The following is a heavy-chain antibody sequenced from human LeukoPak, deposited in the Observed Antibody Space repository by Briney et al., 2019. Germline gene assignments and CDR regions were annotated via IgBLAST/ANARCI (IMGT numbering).Heavy chain of an antibody. CDR3: AKDRVPGYSYVSY. CDR2: IRYDGSNK. Sequence: PGGSLRLSCAASGFTFSSYGMHWVRQAPGKGLEWVAFIRYDGSNKYYADFVKGRFTISRDNSKNTLYLQMNSLRAEDTAVYYCAKDRVPGYSYVSYWGQGTLVTVSS. V-gene: IGHV3-30*02. J-gene: IGHJ4*02. D-gene: IGHD5-18*01. CDR1: GFTFSSYG.